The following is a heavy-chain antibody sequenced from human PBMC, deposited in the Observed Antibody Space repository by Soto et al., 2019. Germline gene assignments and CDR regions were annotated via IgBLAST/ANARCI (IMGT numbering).Heavy chain of an antibody. J-gene: IGHJ4*02. CDR1: GGTFSSYA. CDR3: FRVVAIHGYPDK. V-gene: IGHV1-69*12. D-gene: IGHD5-12*01. CDR2: IVPIVDTS. Sequence: QVQLVQSGAEVRQPASSVKVSCKTSGGTFSSYAISWVRQAPGQGLEWMGGIVPIVDTSTYAQKLQGRVTITADAATSTVYMELSRLRSDDTAVYDCFRVVAIHGYPDKGGQGTLVTVSS.